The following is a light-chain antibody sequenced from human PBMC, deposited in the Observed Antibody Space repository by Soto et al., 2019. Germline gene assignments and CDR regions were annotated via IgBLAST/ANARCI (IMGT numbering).Light chain of an antibody. J-gene: IGKJ1*01. CDR3: QQYNNWPRA. CDR2: GAS. CDR1: QSVGSN. Sequence: EMVSTQSPATLSLSPGERATLSCRASQSVGSNLAWYHQDNRQAPRLLIYGASTRATGIQARFRGNGSGIECTVTVSRLQSEDYSVYYSQQYNNWPRALGQGTKVDIK. V-gene: IGKV3D-15*01.